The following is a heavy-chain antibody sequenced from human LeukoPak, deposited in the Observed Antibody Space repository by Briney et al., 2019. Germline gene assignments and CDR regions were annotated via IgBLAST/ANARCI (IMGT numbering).Heavy chain of an antibody. CDR1: GGSISSGGYY. V-gene: IGHV4-30-2*01. CDR3: ARANYYDSSGYSYFDY. D-gene: IGHD3-22*01. CDR2: IYHSGST. J-gene: IGHJ4*02. Sequence: SQTLSLTCTVSGGSISSGGYYWSWIRQPPGKGLEWIGYIYHSGSTYYNPSLKSRVTISVDRSKNQFSLKLSSVTVADTAVYYCARANYYDSSGYSYFDYWGQGTLVTVSS.